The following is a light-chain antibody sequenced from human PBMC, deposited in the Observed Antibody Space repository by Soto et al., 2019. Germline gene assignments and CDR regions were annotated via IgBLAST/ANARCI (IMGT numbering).Light chain of an antibody. V-gene: IGLV2-11*01. J-gene: IGLJ3*02. Sequence: QSALTQPRSVSGSPGQSVTISCAGTRSDVGGYNYVSWYQQHPGKAPKLTIYDVDKRPSGVPDRSSGSKSGNTASLTISGLQAEDEADYYCCSYVGSSSSWVFGGGTQLTVL. CDR3: CSYVGSSSSWV. CDR1: RSDVGGYNY. CDR2: DVD.